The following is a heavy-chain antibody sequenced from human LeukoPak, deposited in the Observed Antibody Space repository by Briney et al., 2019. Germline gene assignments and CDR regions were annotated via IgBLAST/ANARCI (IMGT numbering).Heavy chain of an antibody. CDR3: ARSFLWFGESLRCWFDP. V-gene: IGHV1-8*01. J-gene: IGHJ5*02. Sequence: ASVKDSCQASRYTLTSYDINWVRPATGQGLEGMGWMNPNSGDTGYAQKFQGRVTMTRNTSISTAYMELSSLRSEDTAVYYCARSFLWFGESLRCWFDPWGQGTLVTVSS. D-gene: IGHD3-10*01. CDR1: RYTLTSYD. CDR2: MNPNSGDT.